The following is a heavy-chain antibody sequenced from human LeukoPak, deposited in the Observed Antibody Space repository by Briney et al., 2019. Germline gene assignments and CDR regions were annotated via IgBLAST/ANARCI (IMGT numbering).Heavy chain of an antibody. CDR1: GGSFSGYY. CDR2: INHSGST. D-gene: IGHD2-15*01. V-gene: IGHV4-34*01. J-gene: IGHJ4*02. CDR3: ARGSEVQISGFDY. Sequence: PSETLSLTCAVYGGSFSGYYWSWIRQPPGKGLEWIGEINHSGSTNYNPSLKSRVTTSVDTSKNQFSLKLSSVTAADTAVYYCARGSEVQISGFDYWGQGTLVTVSS.